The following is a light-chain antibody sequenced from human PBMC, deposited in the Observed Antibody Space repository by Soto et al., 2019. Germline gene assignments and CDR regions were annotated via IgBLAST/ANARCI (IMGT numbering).Light chain of an antibody. V-gene: IGLV2-8*01. CDR2: DVS. J-gene: IGLJ1*01. Sequence: QSVLTQPPSASGSPGQSVTISCTGTSSDFGGYNYVSWYQQHPGKAPKLMIYDVSKRPSGVPDRFSGSKSGNTASPTVSGLQAEDEADYYCSSYAGTNIHYVFGTGTKVTVL. CDR3: SSYAGTNIHYV. CDR1: SSDFGGYNY.